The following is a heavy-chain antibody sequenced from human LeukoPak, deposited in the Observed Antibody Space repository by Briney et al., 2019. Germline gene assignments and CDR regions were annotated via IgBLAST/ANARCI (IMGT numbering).Heavy chain of an antibody. D-gene: IGHD6-19*01. CDR3: VVTRVAGLFDF. V-gene: IGHV1-24*01. Sequence: PGASVKVSCKVSGYSLSELSMHWVRQAPGKGLEWMGGFAPENGETISAQKFQGRVTLTEDTSTDTTYMEMGSLKSEDTAVYYCVVTRVAGLFDFWGQGTLVTVSS. CDR1: GYSLSELS. J-gene: IGHJ4*02. CDR2: FAPENGET.